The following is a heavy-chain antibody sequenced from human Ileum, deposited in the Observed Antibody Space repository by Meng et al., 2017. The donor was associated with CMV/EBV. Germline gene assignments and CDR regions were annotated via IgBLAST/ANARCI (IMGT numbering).Heavy chain of an antibody. CDR3: ARDKVATRKLFDY. V-gene: IGHV3-11*04. Sequence: CAASGFTFSYYYMTWIRQAPGKGLEWVSCLSSSGDAIYYADSVKGRFTISRDNVKNSLYLQMSSLRAEDTAVYYCARDKVATRKLFDYWGQGTLVTVSS. J-gene: IGHJ4*02. D-gene: IGHD6-6*01. CDR2: LSSSGDAI. CDR1: GFTFSYYY.